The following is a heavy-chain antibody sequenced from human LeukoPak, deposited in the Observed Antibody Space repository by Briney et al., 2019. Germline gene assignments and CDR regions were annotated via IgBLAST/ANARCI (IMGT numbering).Heavy chain of an antibody. Sequence: GESLKISCQGSGYSFTSYRIGWVRQMPGKGLEWMGIIYPGDSDTRYSPSFQGQVTISADKSISTAYLQWSSLKASDTAMYYCARPVAETGLDYWGQGTLVTVSS. CDR3: ARPVAETGLDY. D-gene: IGHD1-14*01. CDR2: IYPGDSDT. J-gene: IGHJ4*02. V-gene: IGHV5-51*01. CDR1: GYSFTSYR.